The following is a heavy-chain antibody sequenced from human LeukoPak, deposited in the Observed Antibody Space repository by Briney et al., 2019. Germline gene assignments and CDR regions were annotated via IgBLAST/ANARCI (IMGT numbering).Heavy chain of an antibody. Sequence: SVKVSCKASGGTFSSYAISWVRQAPGQGLEWMGGIIPIFGTANYAQKFQGRVTITADESTSTAYMELSSLRSEDTAVYYCARAHHYYDSSGYRALYYFDYWGQGTLVTVSS. CDR3: ARAHHYYDSSGYRALYYFDY. J-gene: IGHJ4*02. V-gene: IGHV1-69*13. CDR2: IIPIFGTA. CDR1: GGTFSSYA. D-gene: IGHD3-22*01.